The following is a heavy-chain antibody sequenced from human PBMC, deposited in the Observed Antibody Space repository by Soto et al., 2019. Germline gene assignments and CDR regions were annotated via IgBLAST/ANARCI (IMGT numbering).Heavy chain of an antibody. Sequence: SETLSLTCSVSGVSTSNHYWTWIRQPPGKGLEWIGSIYYSGSTYYNPSLKSRVTISVDTSKNQFSLKLSSVTAADTAVYYCARLNYYDSSGYSHRGFDYWGQGTLVTVSS. D-gene: IGHD3-22*01. CDR1: GVSTSNHY. J-gene: IGHJ4*02. V-gene: IGHV4-39*01. CDR3: ARLNYYDSSGYSHRGFDY. CDR2: IYYSGST.